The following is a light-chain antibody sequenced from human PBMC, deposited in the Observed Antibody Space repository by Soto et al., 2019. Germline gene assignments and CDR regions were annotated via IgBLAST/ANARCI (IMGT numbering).Light chain of an antibody. Sequence: QSVLTQPPSASGSPGQSVTISCTGTSSDVGGYNYVSWYQQHPGKAPKLMIYEVSKRPSGVPDRFSASKSGNTASLTASGLQAEDEADYYCSSHAGAKRVFGTGTKVTVL. CDR2: EVS. CDR1: SSDVGGYNY. CDR3: SSHAGAKRV. J-gene: IGLJ1*01. V-gene: IGLV2-8*01.